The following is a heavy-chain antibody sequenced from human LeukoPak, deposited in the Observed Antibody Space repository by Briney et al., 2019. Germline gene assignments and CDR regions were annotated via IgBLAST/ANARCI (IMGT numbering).Heavy chain of an antibody. CDR3: ATCYGYPFFDY. D-gene: IGHD5-18*01. J-gene: IGHJ4*02. CDR1: GGSFSGYY. CDR2: INHSGST. V-gene: IGHV4-34*01. Sequence: SETLSLTCAVYGGSFSGYYWSWIRQPPGKGLEWIGEINHSGSTNYNPSLKSRVTISVDTSKNQFSLKLSSVTAADTAVYYCATCYGYPFFDYWGQGTLVTVSS.